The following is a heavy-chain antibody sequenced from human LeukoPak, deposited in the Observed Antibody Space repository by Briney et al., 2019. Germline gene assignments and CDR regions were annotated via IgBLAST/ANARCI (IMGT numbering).Heavy chain of an antibody. J-gene: IGHJ6*02. CDR1: GSTFSSYA. D-gene: IGHD3-16*01. CDR2: ISYDGSNK. Sequence: QSGGSLRLSCAASGSTFSSYAMHWVRQAPGKGLEWVAVISYDGSNKYYADSVKGRFTISRDNSKNTLYLQMNSLRAEDTAVYYCARGLLLPGPPIWGMDVWGQGTTVTVSS. CDR3: ARGLLLPGPPIWGMDV. V-gene: IGHV3-30-3*01.